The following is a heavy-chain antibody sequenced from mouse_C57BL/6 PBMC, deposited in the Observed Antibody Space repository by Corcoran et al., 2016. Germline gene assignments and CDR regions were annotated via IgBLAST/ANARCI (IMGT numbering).Heavy chain of an antibody. D-gene: IGHD2-4*01. Sequence: QVQLQQSGAELVKPGASVKISCNASGYAFSSYWMNWVKQRPGKGLEWIGQIYPGDGDTNYNGKFKGKATLTADKSSSTAYMQLSSLTSEDSAVYFCARGEGLRRLDYWGQGTTLTVSS. J-gene: IGHJ2*01. V-gene: IGHV1-80*01. CDR3: ARGEGLRRLDY. CDR1: GYAFSSYW. CDR2: IYPGDGDT.